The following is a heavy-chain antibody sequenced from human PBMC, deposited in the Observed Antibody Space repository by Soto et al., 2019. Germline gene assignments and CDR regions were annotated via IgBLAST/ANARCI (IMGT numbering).Heavy chain of an antibody. CDR2: IFPQSGAT. CDR1: GYTFTDYN. D-gene: IGHD2-2*01. CDR3: ARESSTWNQSCSRTTCALDQ. Sequence: QVQLVQSGAEVKKPGASVRVSCKASGYTFTDYNVHWVRQAPGQGLEWLGWIFPQSGATKYAQRLQGMVTMTWDTSISAAYMELSGLRSDDTAAYYCARESSTWNQSCSRTTCALDQWGQGTLVIVSS. J-gene: IGHJ4*02. V-gene: IGHV1-2*02.